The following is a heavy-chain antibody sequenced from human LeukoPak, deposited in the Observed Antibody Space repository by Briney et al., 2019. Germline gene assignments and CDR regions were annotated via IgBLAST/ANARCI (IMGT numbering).Heavy chain of an antibody. Sequence: PSXXLSLTCTVSGGSISTYSWSWIRQPPGKGLEWIGYIYYSGNTNYNPSLKSRVTISVDTSKNQFSLKLSSVTAADTAVYYCARVRLVGYDILTGYYSFDYWGQGTLVTVSS. CDR1: GGSISTYS. D-gene: IGHD3-9*01. J-gene: IGHJ4*02. V-gene: IGHV4-59*01. CDR3: ARVRLVGYDILTGYYSFDY. CDR2: IYYSGNT.